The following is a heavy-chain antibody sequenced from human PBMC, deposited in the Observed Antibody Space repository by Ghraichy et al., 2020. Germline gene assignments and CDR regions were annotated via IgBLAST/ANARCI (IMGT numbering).Heavy chain of an antibody. CDR1: GFTFSNYA. V-gene: IGHV3-23*01. Sequence: GGSLRLSCAASGFTFSNYAMTWVRQAPGKGLEWVSAIRNSGANTFYADSVKGRFIISRVNSKNTLYLQMNGLRAEDTAVYYCAKAVLGDDTGSHYDHWGQGTVVTVSS. CDR3: AKAVLGDDTGSHYDH. J-gene: IGHJ5*02. CDR2: IRNSGANT. D-gene: IGHD1-26*01.